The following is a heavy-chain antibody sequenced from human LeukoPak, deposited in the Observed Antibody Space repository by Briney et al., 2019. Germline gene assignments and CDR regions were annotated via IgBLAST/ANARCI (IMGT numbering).Heavy chain of an antibody. Sequence: GGSLRLSCVGSGFTFSNYAMSWVRQAPGKGLDWVSVISGSAHKIRYADSVRGRFTISRDNSENTVCLQMNNLRGEDTAIYYCAGRITGYSSGYVFWGQGTLVTVSS. CDR3: AGRITGYSSGYVF. V-gene: IGHV3-23*01. D-gene: IGHD5-18*01. CDR2: ISGSAHKI. J-gene: IGHJ4*02. CDR1: GFTFSNYA.